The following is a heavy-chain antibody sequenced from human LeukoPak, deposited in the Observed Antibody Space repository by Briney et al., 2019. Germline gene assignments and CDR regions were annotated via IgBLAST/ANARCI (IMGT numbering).Heavy chain of an antibody. D-gene: IGHD4-23*01. CDR1: GFTFTSSA. J-gene: IGHJ4*02. CDR2: IVVGSGNT. V-gene: IGHV1-58*01. CDR3: AADYGPDYGGTLDY. Sequence: SVKVSCKASGFTFTSSAVQWVRQARGQRLEWIGWIVVGSGNTSYAQKFQERVTITRDMSTSTAYMELSSLRSEDTAVYYCAADYGPDYGGTLDYWGQGTLVTVSS.